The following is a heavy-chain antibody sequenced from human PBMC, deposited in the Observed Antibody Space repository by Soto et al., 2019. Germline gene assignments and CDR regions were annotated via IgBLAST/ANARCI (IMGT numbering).Heavy chain of an antibody. CDR2: ISGGGDYT. Sequence: EVQLLESGGGLVQPGGSLRLSCAASGFTFTNYAMSWVRQAPGKGLEWVSAISGGGDYTYYADSVKGRFTISRDNSKNPLFLQMNSLRADDTALYYWAKDPGYIFGVPPDSWGQGTLVTVSS. J-gene: IGHJ4*02. D-gene: IGHD5-18*01. CDR3: AKDPGYIFGVPPDS. CDR1: GFTFTNYA. V-gene: IGHV3-23*01.